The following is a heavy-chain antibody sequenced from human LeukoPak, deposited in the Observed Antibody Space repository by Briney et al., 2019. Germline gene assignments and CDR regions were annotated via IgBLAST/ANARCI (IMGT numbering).Heavy chain of an antibody. D-gene: IGHD4-17*01. V-gene: IGHV4-34*01. Sequence: SETLSLTCAVYGGSFSGYYWSWIRQPPGKGLEWIGEINHSGSTNYNPSLKSRVTISVDTSKNQFSLKLSSVTAADTAVYYCARLGDYGDYYFDYWGQGTLVTVSS. CDR2: INHSGST. CDR1: GGSFSGYY. CDR3: ARLGDYGDYYFDY. J-gene: IGHJ4*02.